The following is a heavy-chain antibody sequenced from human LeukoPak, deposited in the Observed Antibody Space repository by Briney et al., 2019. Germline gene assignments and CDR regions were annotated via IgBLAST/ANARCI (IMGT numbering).Heavy chain of an antibody. Sequence: PSETLSLTCTVSGGSISSGGHSWSWIRQPPGKGLEWIGYIYHSGSGSTYYNPSLKSRVTISIDTSKNQFSLKLSSVTAADTAVYYCASAPVVPASMDVWGQGTTVTVSS. CDR3: ASAPVVPASMDV. J-gene: IGHJ6*02. CDR2: IYHSGSGST. V-gene: IGHV4-30-2*01. D-gene: IGHD2-2*01. CDR1: GGSISSGGHS.